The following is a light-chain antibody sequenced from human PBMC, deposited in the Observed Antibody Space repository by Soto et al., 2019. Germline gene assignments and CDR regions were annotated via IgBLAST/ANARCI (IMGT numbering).Light chain of an antibody. CDR1: QIVSSY. Sequence: EIVLTQSPATLSLSPGERATLSCRASQIVSSYLAWYQQKPGQAPRLLIYDTSNRATGIPARFSGSGSGTDFTLTISSLEPEDFAVYYCQQRYNWPPRYTFGQGTKLEIK. V-gene: IGKV3-11*01. CDR3: QQRYNWPPRYT. CDR2: DTS. J-gene: IGKJ2*01.